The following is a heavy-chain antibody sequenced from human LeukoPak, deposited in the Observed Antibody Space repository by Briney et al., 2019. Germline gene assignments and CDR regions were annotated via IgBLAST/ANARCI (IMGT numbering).Heavy chain of an antibody. CDR1: RFTVSSNY. Sequence: PGGSLRLPCAASRFTVSSNYMSWVRQAPGKGLEWVSVIYSGGSTYYADSVKGRFTISRDNSKNTLYLQMNSLRAGDTAVYYCAGGYCSGGSCIDAFDIWGQGTMVTVSS. CDR2: IYSGGST. D-gene: IGHD2-15*01. J-gene: IGHJ3*02. V-gene: IGHV3-66*01. CDR3: AGGYCSGGSCIDAFDI.